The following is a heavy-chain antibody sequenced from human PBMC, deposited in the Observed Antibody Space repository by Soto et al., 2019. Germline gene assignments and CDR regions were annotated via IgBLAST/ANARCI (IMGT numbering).Heavy chain of an antibody. CDR3: ARDKITGLFDY. V-gene: IGHV4-59*12. J-gene: IGHJ4*02. CDR1: GGSISSYY. D-gene: IGHD2-8*02. Sequence: PSETLSLTCTFSGGSISSYYWSWVRQKPGKELEWIGYIHYSGSTNYNPSLKSRVTISVDTSKNQFSLKLTSVTAADTAMYYCARDKITGLFDYWGQGTLVTVSS. CDR2: IHYSGST.